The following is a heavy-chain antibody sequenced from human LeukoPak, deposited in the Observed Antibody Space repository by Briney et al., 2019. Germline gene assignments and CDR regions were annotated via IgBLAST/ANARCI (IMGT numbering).Heavy chain of an antibody. CDR3: ASGGGGYRSGYLSVQNWFDP. D-gene: IGHD3-22*01. V-gene: IGHV1-18*01. CDR2: ISAYNGNT. Sequence: ASVKVSCKASGYTFTSYGISWVRQAPGQGLEWMGWISAYNGNTNYAQKPQGRVTMTTDTSTSTAYMELRSLRSDDTAVYYCASGGGGYRSGYLSVQNWFDPWGQGTLVTVSS. J-gene: IGHJ5*02. CDR1: GYTFTSYG.